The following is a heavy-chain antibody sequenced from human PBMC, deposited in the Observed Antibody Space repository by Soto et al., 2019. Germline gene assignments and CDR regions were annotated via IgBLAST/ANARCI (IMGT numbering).Heavy chain of an antibody. CDR3: ARERNAYYYYYMDV. D-gene: IGHD1-1*01. Sequence: SETLSLTCAVYGGSFSGYYWSWIRQPPGKGLEWIGEINHSGSTNYNPSLKSRVTISVDTSKNQFSLKLSSVTAADTAVYYCARERNAYYYYYMDVWSKGTTVTVSS. V-gene: IGHV4-34*01. CDR2: INHSGST. J-gene: IGHJ6*03. CDR1: GGSFSGYY.